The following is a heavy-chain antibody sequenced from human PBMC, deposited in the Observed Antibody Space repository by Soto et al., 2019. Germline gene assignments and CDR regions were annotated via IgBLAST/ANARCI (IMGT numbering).Heavy chain of an antibody. Sequence: GGSLRLSCAASGFTFSSYGMHWVRQAPGKGLEWVAVISYDGSNKYYADSVKGRFTISRDNSKYTLYLQMNSLRAEDTAVYYCAKNGYSSGWYGSYFDYWGQGTLVTVSS. CDR2: ISYDGSNK. CDR1: GFTFSSYG. V-gene: IGHV3-30*18. CDR3: AKNGYSSGWYGSYFDY. D-gene: IGHD6-19*01. J-gene: IGHJ4*02.